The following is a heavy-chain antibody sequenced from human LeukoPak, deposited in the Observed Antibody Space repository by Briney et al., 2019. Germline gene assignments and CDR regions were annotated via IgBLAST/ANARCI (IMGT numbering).Heavy chain of an antibody. D-gene: IGHD5-12*01. Sequence: GGSLRLSCAASGFTVSHNYMSWVRQAPGKGLEWVSVIYSGGSTNYADSVKGRFTISRDNSKSTLYLQMNSLRAEDTAVYYCARDLSGPLDYWGQGTLVTVSS. V-gene: IGHV3-66*01. CDR2: IYSGGST. CDR3: ARDLSGPLDY. CDR1: GFTVSHNY. J-gene: IGHJ4*02.